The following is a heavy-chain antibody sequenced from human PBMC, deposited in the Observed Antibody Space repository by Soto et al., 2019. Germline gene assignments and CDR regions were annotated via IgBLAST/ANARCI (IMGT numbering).Heavy chain of an antibody. V-gene: IGHV1-69*02. CDR1: GDTFSFYT. CDR2: INPILSMS. J-gene: IGHJ4*02. D-gene: IGHD3-10*01. CDR3: ATSYGSGYRAFDY. Sequence: QVQLVQSGAEVKKPGSSVKVSCKASGDTFSFYTTNWVRQAPGLGLEWVGRINPILSMSNYAQKFQGRVTMTADKSTSTAYMELRSLRFEDTAIYYCATSYGSGYRAFDYWGQGALVTVSS.